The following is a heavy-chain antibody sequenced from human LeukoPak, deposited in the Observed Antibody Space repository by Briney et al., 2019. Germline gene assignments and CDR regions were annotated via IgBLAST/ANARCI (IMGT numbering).Heavy chain of an antibody. Sequence: GGSLRLSCAASGFTFSSQNMNWARQAPGKGLEWVAYISTSGDSTKYADSVEGRFTISRDSAENSLCLLMNSLRVEDTAVYYCVKNGWLDYWGQGILVTVSS. CDR2: ISTSGDST. V-gene: IGHV3-21*06. CDR1: GFTFSSQN. CDR3: VKNGWLDY. D-gene: IGHD6-19*01. J-gene: IGHJ4*02.